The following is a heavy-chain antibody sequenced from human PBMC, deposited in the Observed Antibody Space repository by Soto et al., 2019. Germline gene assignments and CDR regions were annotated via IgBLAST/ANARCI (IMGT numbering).Heavy chain of an antibody. CDR1: GGSISSYY. D-gene: IGHD4-17*01. Sequence: SETLSLTCTVSGGSISSYYWSWIRQPPGKGLEWIGYIYYSGSTNYNPSLKSRVTISVDTSKNQFSLKLSSVTAADTAVYYCARDISDYGWYFDLWGRGTLVTVSS. CDR2: IYYSGST. J-gene: IGHJ2*01. CDR3: ARDISDYGWYFDL. V-gene: IGHV4-59*01.